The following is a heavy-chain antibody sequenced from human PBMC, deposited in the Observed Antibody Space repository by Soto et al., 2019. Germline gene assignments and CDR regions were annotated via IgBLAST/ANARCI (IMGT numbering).Heavy chain of an antibody. CDR3: ARQGMAARKYYSTYLDV. D-gene: IGHD6-6*01. CDR1: GFTFRDYV. Sequence: QVQLVESGGGVVQPGRSLRLSCAASGFTFRDYVMHWVRQAPGKGLEWVTLISSDATNKYLADSVKGRFTISRDNSKNTLYLQMNSLRVEDTGLYYCARQGMAARKYYSTYLDVWGQGTTVIV. V-gene: IGHV3-30-3*01. J-gene: IGHJ6*02. CDR2: ISSDATNK.